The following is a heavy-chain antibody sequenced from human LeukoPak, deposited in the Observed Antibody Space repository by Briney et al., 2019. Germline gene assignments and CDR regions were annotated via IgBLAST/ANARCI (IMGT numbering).Heavy chain of an antibody. Sequence: PGGSLRLSCAASGFTFSSYAMHWVRQAPGKGLEWVAVVSYDGSNRYYADSVKGRFTISRDNSKNTLYLQMNSLRAEVTAVYYCARGSVEQWLVRPYYFDYWGQGTLVTVSS. CDR1: GFTFSSYA. V-gene: IGHV3-30-3*01. D-gene: IGHD6-19*01. CDR3: ARGSVEQWLVRPYYFDY. CDR2: VSYDGSNR. J-gene: IGHJ4*02.